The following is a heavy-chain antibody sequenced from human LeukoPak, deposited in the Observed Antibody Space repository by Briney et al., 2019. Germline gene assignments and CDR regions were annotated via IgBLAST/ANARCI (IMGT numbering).Heavy chain of an antibody. Sequence: SGGSLRLSCAVSGFTFSSYSMNWVRQAPGKGLEWVSSINSRSSYVYYADSVKGRFTISRDNAKNSLYLQMNSLRAEDTAAYYCARGPTMKMDVWGKGTTVTVSS. CDR3: ARGPTMKMDV. CDR1: GFTFSSYS. J-gene: IGHJ6*04. D-gene: IGHD3-22*01. CDR2: INSRSSYV. V-gene: IGHV3-21*01.